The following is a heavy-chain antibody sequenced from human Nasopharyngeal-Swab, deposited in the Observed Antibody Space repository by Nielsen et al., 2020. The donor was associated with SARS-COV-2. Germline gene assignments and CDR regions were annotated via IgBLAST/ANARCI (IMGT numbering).Heavy chain of an antibody. V-gene: IGHV4-31*02. D-gene: IGHD3-10*01. CDR2: IYYSGST. J-gene: IGHJ6*02. Sequence: WIRQPPGKGLEWIGYIYYSGSTYYNPSLKSRVTISVDTSKNQFSLKLSSVTAADTAVYYCAREALKELLWFGESSSYYGMDVWSQGTTVTVSS. CDR3: AREALKELLWFGESSSYYGMDV.